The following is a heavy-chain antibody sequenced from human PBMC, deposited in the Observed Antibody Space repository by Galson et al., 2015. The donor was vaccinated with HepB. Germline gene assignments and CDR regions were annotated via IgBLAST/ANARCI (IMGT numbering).Heavy chain of an antibody. Sequence: SVKVSCKASGYTFTGYYMHWVRQAPGQGLEWMGWINPNSGGTNYAQKFQGRVTMTRDTSISTAYMELSRLRSDDTAVYYCARGYCSSTSCQYYFDYWGQGTLVTVSS. V-gene: IGHV1-2*02. CDR1: GYTFTGYY. J-gene: IGHJ4*02. CDR2: INPNSGGT. D-gene: IGHD2-2*01. CDR3: ARGYCSSTSCQYYFDY.